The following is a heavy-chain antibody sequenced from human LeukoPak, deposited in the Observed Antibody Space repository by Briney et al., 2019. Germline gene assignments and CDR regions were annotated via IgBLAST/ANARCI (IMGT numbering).Heavy chain of an antibody. CDR1: GYTLTELS. J-gene: IGHJ6*02. D-gene: IGHD2/OR15-2a*01. CDR2: FDPGDGET. V-gene: IGHV1-24*01. Sequence: GASVKVSCKVSGYTLTELSMHWVRQAPGKGLEWMGGFDPGDGETIYAQKFRGRVTMTRDTSTSTVYMELSSLRSEDTAVYYCALSYYYGMDVWGQGTTVTVSS. CDR3: ALSYYYGMDV.